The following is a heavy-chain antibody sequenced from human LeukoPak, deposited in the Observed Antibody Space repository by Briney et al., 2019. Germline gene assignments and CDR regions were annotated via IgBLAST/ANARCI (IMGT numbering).Heavy chain of an antibody. CDR2: ISYDGSNK. V-gene: IGHV3-30*03. CDR3: AALSDY. Sequence: GGSLRLSCAASGFTFSSYGMHWVRQAPGKGLEWVAVISYDGSNKYYAVSVKGRFTISRDNSKNTLYLQMNSLRAEDTAVYYCAALSDYWGQGTLVTVSS. J-gene: IGHJ4*02. CDR1: GFTFSSYG.